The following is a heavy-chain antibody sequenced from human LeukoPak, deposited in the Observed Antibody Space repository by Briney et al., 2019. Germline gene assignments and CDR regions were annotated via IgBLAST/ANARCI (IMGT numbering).Heavy chain of an antibody. Sequence: GGSLRLSCAASGFTFSTYDMSWVRQAPGKGLECVASISRGGGGSTYYADSVKGRFTISRDNAKNSLYLQMNSLRAEDTAVYYCAFYRYGGYAYYFDYWGQGTLVTVSS. D-gene: IGHD5-12*01. CDR3: AFYRYGGYAYYFDY. CDR1: GFTFSTYD. J-gene: IGHJ4*02. V-gene: IGHV3-21*01. CDR2: ISRGGGGST.